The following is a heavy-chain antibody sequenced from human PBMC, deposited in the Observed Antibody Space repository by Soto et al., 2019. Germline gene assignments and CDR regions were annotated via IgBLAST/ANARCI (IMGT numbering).Heavy chain of an antibody. CDR2: IIPIFGTA. V-gene: IGHV1-69*01. Sequence: QVQLVQSGAEVKKPGSSVKVSCKASGGTFSSYAISWVRQAPGQGLEWRGGIIPIFGTANSAQKFQGRVTMTADESTSTAYMELSSLRSEDTDVYYCAREECGTRCYVLFYYCYYRMDVWGQGTTVTVSS. CDR3: AREECGTRCYVLFYYCYYRMDV. D-gene: IGHD2-2*01. J-gene: IGHJ6*02. CDR1: GGTFSSYA.